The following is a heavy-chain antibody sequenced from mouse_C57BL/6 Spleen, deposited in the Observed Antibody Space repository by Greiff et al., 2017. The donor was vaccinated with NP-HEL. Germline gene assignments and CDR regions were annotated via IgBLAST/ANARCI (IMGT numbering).Heavy chain of an antibody. CDR3: ARMEDSSGYDY. J-gene: IGHJ2*01. V-gene: IGHV3-6*01. D-gene: IGHD3-2*02. Sequence: EVKLQESGPGLVKPSQSLSLTCSVTGYSITSGYYWNWIRQFPGNKLEWMGYISYDGSNNYNPSLKNRISITRDTSKNQFFLKLNSVTTEDTATYYCARMEDSSGYDYWGQGTTLTVSS. CDR1: GYSITSGYY. CDR2: ISYDGSN.